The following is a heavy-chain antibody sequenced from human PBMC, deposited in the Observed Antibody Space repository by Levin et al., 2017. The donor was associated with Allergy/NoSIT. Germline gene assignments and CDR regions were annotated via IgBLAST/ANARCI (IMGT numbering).Heavy chain of an antibody. Sequence: GGSLRLSCAASGFTFSSYAMHWVRQAPGKGLEWVAVISYDGSNKYYADSVKGRFTISRDNSKNTLYLQMNSLRAEDTAVYYCARASMIFNVDTAMVGDYWGQGTLVTVSS. V-gene: IGHV3-30-3*01. D-gene: IGHD5-18*01. J-gene: IGHJ4*02. CDR2: ISYDGSNK. CDR3: ARASMIFNVDTAMVGDY. CDR1: GFTFSSYA.